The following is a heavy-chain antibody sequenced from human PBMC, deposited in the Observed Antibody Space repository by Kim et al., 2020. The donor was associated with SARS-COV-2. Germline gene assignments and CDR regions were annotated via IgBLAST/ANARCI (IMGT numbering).Heavy chain of an antibody. D-gene: IGHD5-18*01. CDR3: ASGVDTAMNYGINFF. J-gene: IGHJ6*02. Sequence: GGSLRLSCAASGFTVSSNYMSWVRQAPGKGLEWVSVIYSGGSTYYADSVKGRFTISRHNSKNTLYLQMNSLRAEDTAVYYCASGVDTAMNYGINFFWGQGTTVTVSS. CDR1: GFTVSSNY. V-gene: IGHV3-53*04. CDR2: IYSGGST.